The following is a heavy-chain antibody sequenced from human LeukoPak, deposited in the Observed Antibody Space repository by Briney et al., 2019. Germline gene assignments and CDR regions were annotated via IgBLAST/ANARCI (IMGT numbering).Heavy chain of an antibody. CDR3: ASGLFRYYGSGDY. J-gene: IGHJ4*02. Sequence: PGGSLRLSCAASGFTFSSYAMSWVRQAPGKGLEYVSAISSNGGSTYYANSVKGRFTISRDNSKNTLYLQMGSLRAEDMAVYYCASGLFRYYGSGDYWGQGTLVTVSS. CDR2: ISSNGGST. V-gene: IGHV3-64*01. CDR1: GFTFSSYA. D-gene: IGHD3-10*01.